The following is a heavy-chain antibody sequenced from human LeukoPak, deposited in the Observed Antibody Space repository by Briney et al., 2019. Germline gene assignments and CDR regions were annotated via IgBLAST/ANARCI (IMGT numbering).Heavy chain of an antibody. CDR2: INPNSGGT. V-gene: IGHV1-2*02. J-gene: IGHJ4*02. D-gene: IGHD6-19*01. CDR3: ARDRMAGSPKWWLGPEGGVAGTEYYFDY. Sequence: GASVKVSCKASGYTFTSYGISWVRQAPGQGLEWMGWINPNSGGTNYAQKFQGRVTMTRDTSISTAYMELSRLRSDDTAVYYCARDRMAGSPKWWLGPEGGVAGTEYYFDYWGQGTLVTVSS. CDR1: GYTFTSYG.